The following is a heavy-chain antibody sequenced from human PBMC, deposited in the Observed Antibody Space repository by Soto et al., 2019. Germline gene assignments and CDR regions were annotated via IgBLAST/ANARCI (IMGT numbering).Heavy chain of an antibody. CDR1: GFTFSSYS. J-gene: IGHJ6*03. CDR2: ISSSSSYI. Sequence: EVQLVESGGGLVKPGGSLRLSCAASGFTFSSYSMNWVRQAPGKGLEWVSSISSSSSYIYYADSVKGRFTISRDNAKNSLYLQMNSLRAEDTAVYYCARDEVGIAAAGESDYYYYYMDVWGKGTTVTVSS. D-gene: IGHD6-13*01. CDR3: ARDEVGIAAAGESDYYYYYMDV. V-gene: IGHV3-21*01.